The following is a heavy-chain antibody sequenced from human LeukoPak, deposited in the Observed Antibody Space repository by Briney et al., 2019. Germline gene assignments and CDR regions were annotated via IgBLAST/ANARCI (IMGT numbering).Heavy chain of an antibody. CDR2: DYYSGSS. CDR1: GGSVTDYY. V-gene: IGHV4-59*02. Sequence: SETLSLTCTVSGGSVTDYYWGWIRQPPGKGLEWIGYDYYSGSSNYNPSLKSRVTISVDTSKNQFSLKMSSVTAADTAVYYCARDLKLDGSSGYYAFDIWGQGTMVTVSS. D-gene: IGHD3-22*01. J-gene: IGHJ3*02. CDR3: ARDLKLDGSSGYYAFDI.